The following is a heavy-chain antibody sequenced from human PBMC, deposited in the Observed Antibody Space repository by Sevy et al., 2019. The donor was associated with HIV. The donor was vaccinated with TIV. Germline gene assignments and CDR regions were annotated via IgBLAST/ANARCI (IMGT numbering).Heavy chain of an antibody. CDR1: GFTFNIYA. D-gene: IGHD2-21*01. V-gene: IGHV3-23*01. J-gene: IGHJ5*02. CDR3: AKEGVSRNKLWDWFDP. CDR2: IGGGDT. Sequence: GGSLRLSCATSGFTFNIYAMSWVRQAPGKGLEWVSTIGGGDTYYADSVKGRFTISRDDSKSAVYLQMNSLRADDTAVYYCAKEGVSRNKLWDWFDPWGQGTLVTVSS.